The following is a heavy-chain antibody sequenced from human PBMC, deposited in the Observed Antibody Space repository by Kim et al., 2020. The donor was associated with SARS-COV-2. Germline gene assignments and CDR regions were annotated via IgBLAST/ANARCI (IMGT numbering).Heavy chain of an antibody. J-gene: IGHJ2*01. Sequence: GGSLRLSCAGSGFVFSEHGIHWVRQASGKGLECVARIKEKSNNYATIYAASVRGRFTISRDDSKNTAYLQMNSLKTEDTALYYCTTGLRGWYFDLWGHGTLVTVSS. D-gene: IGHD7-27*01. CDR1: GFVFSEHG. CDR2: IKEKSNNYAT. CDR3: TTGLRGWYFDL. V-gene: IGHV3-73*01.